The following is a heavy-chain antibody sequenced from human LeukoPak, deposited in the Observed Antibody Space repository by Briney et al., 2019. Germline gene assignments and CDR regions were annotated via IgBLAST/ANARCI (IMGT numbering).Heavy chain of an antibody. CDR2: IIPIFGTA. CDR1: GGTFSSYA. CDR3: ARGAAAGTGADY. D-gene: IGHD6-13*01. J-gene: IGHJ4*02. V-gene: IGHV1-69*13. Sequence: ASVKVSCKASGGTFSSYAISWVRQAPGQGLEWVGGIIPIFGTANYAQKFQGRATIPADESTSTAYMELSSLRSEDTAVYYCARGAAAGTGADYWGQGILVTVSS.